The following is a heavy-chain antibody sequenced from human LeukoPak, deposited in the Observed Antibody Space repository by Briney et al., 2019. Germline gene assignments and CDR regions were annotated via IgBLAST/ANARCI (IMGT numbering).Heavy chain of an antibody. D-gene: IGHD3-16*01. CDR3: AKDAQPRSRWFDP. CDR2: IYSSGST. V-gene: IGHV3-53*01. J-gene: IGHJ5*02. CDR1: GFTVSSNY. Sequence: GGSLRLSCAASGFTVSSNYMSWVRQAPGKGLEWVSVIYSSGSTYYADSVKGRFTISRDNSKNTLYLQMNSLRAEDTAVYYCAKDAQPRSRWFDPWGQGTLVTVSS.